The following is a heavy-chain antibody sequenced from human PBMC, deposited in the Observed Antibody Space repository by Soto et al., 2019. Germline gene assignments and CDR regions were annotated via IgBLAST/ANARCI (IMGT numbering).Heavy chain of an antibody. CDR2: ISGDAETT. Sequence: GGSLRLSCEASGFSISRFSMNWVRQAPGKGLDWVASISGDAETTPYADSVQGRFTISKDNSKNTVSLQMKSLTAEDTAVYYCAKGDSGTTPPYYFDHWGQGSLVTVSS. CDR1: GFSISRFS. V-gene: IGHV3-23*01. D-gene: IGHD1-1*01. J-gene: IGHJ4*02. CDR3: AKGDSGTTPPYYFDH.